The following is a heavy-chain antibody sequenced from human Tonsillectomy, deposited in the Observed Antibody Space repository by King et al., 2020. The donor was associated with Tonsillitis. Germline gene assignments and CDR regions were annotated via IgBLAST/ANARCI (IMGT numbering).Heavy chain of an antibody. D-gene: IGHD5-18*01. Sequence: VQLVQSGAEVKKPGASVKVSCKASGYPFTNYSITWVRQAPGQGLEWMGWISAYNGNTNYAQKLQGRVTMTTDTSTSTAYMELRSLRSDDTAVYHCAREETVDTADFWGQGTLVTVSS. V-gene: IGHV1-18*01. CDR2: ISAYNGNT. J-gene: IGHJ4*02. CDR3: AREETVDTADF. CDR1: GYPFTNYS.